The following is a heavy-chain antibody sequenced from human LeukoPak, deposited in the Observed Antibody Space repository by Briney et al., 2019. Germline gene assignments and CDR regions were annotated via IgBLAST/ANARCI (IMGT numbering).Heavy chain of an antibody. Sequence: SETLSLTCTVSGGSISSYYWGWIRQPPGKGLEWIGYISDSGSTNYNPSLKSRVTISIDTSKNQFSLKPSSVTAADTAVYYCARGYSSSWNYFDYWGQGTLVTVSS. CDR3: ARGYSSSWNYFDY. V-gene: IGHV4-59*01. CDR1: GGSISSYY. J-gene: IGHJ4*02. D-gene: IGHD6-13*01. CDR2: ISDSGST.